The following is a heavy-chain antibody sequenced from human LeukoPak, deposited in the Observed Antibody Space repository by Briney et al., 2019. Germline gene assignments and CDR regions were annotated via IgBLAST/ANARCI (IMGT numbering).Heavy chain of an antibody. D-gene: IGHD4-23*01. CDR2: ISGSSGST. J-gene: IGHJ4*02. Sequence: PGWSVPLSCPACVWIFSRYGLSGLGQAPGKGREGVSAISGSSGSTYYADSVKGRFTISRDNAKNSLYLQMNSLRAEDTALYYCARNLMGNSALDHWGQGTLVTVSS. V-gene: IGHV3-23*01. CDR1: VWIFSRYG. CDR3: ARNLMGNSALDH.